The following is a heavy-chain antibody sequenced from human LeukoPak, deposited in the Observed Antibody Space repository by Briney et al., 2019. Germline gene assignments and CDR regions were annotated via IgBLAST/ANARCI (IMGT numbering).Heavy chain of an antibody. CDR2: IYYSGST. Sequence: SSETLSLTCTVSGGSISSSSYYWGWIRQPPGKGLEWIGSIYYSGSTYYNPSLKSRVTISVDTSKNQFSLKLSSVTAADTAVYYCATLYSSSTWFDPWGQGTLVTVSS. CDR3: ATLYSSSTWFDP. V-gene: IGHV4-39*07. J-gene: IGHJ5*02. D-gene: IGHD6-6*01. CDR1: GGSISSSSYY.